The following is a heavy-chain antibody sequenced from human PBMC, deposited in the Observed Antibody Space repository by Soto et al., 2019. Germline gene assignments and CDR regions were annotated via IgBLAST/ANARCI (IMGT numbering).Heavy chain of an antibody. V-gene: IGHV3-30*18. CDR1: GFTFSIYG. D-gene: IGHD2-15*01. CDR2: ISSDGSNK. J-gene: IGHJ6*02. CDR3: AKESGGTLTYYYGMDV. Sequence: QVQLVESGGGVVQPGRSLRLSCAASGFTFSIYGMHWVRQAPGKGLEWVAVISSDGSNKYYADSVKGRFTISRDNSRNTLYPQMNSLRAEDTAVYYCAKESGGTLTYYYGMDVWGQATTVIVSS.